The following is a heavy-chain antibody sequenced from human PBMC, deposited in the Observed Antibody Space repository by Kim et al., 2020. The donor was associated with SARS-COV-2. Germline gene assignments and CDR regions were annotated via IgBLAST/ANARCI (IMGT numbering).Heavy chain of an antibody. CDR1: GGSISSYY. CDR3: ARHNYYGSGSYYKDAFDI. V-gene: IGHV4-59*08. CDR2: IYYSGST. J-gene: IGHJ3*02. Sequence: SETLSLTCTVSGGSISSYYWSWIRQPPGKALECIGYIYYSGSTNYNPSLKSRVTISVDTSKNQFSLKLSSVTAADTTVYYCARHNYYGSGSYYKDAFDIWGQGTMVTVSS. D-gene: IGHD3-10*01.